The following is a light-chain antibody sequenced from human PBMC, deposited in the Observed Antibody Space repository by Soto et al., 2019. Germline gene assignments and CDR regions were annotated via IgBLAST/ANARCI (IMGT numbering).Light chain of an antibody. V-gene: IGKV1-39*01. J-gene: IGKJ5*01. CDR1: QSVSRF. CDR2: AAS. Sequence: DILVTQSPSSLSASVGDRVTITCRASQSVSRFLNWYQQKPGKAPKLMXYAASSLESGVPSRFSGGGSGTDLTLTISSLQPEDFANYYCQQTYSTPPCNFGQGTRLEIK. CDR3: QQTYSTPPCN.